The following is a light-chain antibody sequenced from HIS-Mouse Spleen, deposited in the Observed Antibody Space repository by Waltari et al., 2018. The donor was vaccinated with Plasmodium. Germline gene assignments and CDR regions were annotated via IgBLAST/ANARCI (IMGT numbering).Light chain of an antibody. CDR3: AAWDDSLSGPV. CDR2: RNN. CDR1: SPNIGSNY. V-gene: IGLV1-47*01. Sequence: QSVLPQPPSASGTPGQRVTISCSGSSPNIGSNYVYWYQQLPGTAPKLLIYRNNRRPSGVPDRFSGSKSGTSASLAISGLRSEDEADYYCAAWDDSLSGPVFGGGTKLTVL. J-gene: IGLJ3*02.